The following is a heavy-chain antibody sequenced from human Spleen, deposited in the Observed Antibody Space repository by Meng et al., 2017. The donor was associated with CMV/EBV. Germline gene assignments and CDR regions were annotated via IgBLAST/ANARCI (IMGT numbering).Heavy chain of an antibody. CDR3: ARGSITMVRGIGY. CDR1: GYTFTGYY. CDR2: INPHSGAT. D-gene: IGHD3-10*01. J-gene: IGHJ4*02. Sequence: ASVKVSCKASGYTFTGYYMHWVRQAPGQGLEWMGWINPHSGATTYAQKFQGRVTMTRNTSISTAYMELSSLRSEDTAVYYCARGSITMVRGIGYWGQGTLVTVSS. V-gene: IGHV1-2*02.